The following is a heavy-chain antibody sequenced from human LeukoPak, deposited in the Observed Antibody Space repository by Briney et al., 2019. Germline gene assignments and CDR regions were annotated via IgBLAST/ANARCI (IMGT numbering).Heavy chain of an antibody. J-gene: IGHJ5*02. CDR3: AREMVGERGWFDP. V-gene: IGHV4-59*01. Sequence: SETLSLTCTVSGGSISSYYWSWIRQPPGKGLEWIGYIYYSGSTNYHPSLKSRVTISVDTSKNQFSLKLSSVTAADTAVYYCAREMVGERGWFDPWGQGTLVTVSS. CDR1: GGSISSYY. D-gene: IGHD2-15*01. CDR2: IYYSGST.